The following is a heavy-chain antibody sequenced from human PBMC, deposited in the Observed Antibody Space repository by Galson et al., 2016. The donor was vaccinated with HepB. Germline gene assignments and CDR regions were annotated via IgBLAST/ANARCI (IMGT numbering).Heavy chain of an antibody. CDR3: ARGVGDIVVLVAALPSSYFDP. D-gene: IGHD2-15*01. CDR1: GVSLSSSNW. J-gene: IGHJ5*01. Sequence: SETLSLTCAVSGVSLSSSNWWSWVRQSPGKGLEWIGEIYHSGDTKYNPSLKSRVTISLDKSVNQFSLNLTSVTAADTAVYYCARGVGDIVVLVAALPSSYFDPWGQGILVTVSS. V-gene: IGHV4-4*02. CDR2: IYHSGDT.